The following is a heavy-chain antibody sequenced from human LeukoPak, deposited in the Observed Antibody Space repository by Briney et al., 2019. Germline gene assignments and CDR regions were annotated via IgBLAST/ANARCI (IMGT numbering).Heavy chain of an antibody. CDR2: INEDGGEK. D-gene: IGHD3-22*01. CDR1: GFTFGTYW. J-gene: IGHJ4*02. V-gene: IGHV3-7*05. Sequence: QPGGSLRLSCAASGFTFGTYWMSWVRQAPGKGLEWVANINEDGGEKTYVESVKGRLTISRDNAKNSLDLQMNSLRGEDTAVYYCARSGYSRFDYWGQGTLVTVSS. CDR3: ARSGYSRFDY.